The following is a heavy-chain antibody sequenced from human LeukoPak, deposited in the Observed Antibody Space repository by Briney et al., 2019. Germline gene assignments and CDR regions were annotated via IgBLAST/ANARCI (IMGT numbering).Heavy chain of an antibody. J-gene: IGHJ1*01. CDR3: ARSCMVRGVIGSGDFQH. D-gene: IGHD3-10*01. CDR2: ISDSGTT. CDR1: DGSLSGSC. Sequence: PSETLSLTCAVFDGSLSGSCLSWIRQLPGKGLEWIGEISDSGTTNNNPSLKNRVTISVDPSKNQFSLKLSSVTAADTAVYYCARSCMVRGVIGSGDFQHWGQGTLVTVSS. V-gene: IGHV4-34*01.